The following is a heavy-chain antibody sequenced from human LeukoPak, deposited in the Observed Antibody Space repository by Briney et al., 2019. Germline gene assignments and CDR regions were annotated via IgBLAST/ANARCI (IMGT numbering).Heavy chain of an antibody. D-gene: IGHD3-9*01. CDR2: MNPNSGNT. V-gene: IGHV1-8*01. CDR3: AGGHVLRYFDWLSGLDAFDI. J-gene: IGHJ3*02. CDR1: GYTFTSYD. Sequence: ASVKVSSKASGYTFTSYDINWVRQATGQGLEWMGWMNPNSGNTGYAQKFQGRVTMTRNTSISTAYMELSSLRSEDTAVYYCAGGHVLRYFDWLSGLDAFDIWGQGTMVTVSS.